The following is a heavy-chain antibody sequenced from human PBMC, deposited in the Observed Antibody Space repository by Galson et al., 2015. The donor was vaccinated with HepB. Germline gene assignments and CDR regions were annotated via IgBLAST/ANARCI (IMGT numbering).Heavy chain of an antibody. V-gene: IGHV5-51*01. CDR1: GYSFTSYW. CDR2: IYPGNSDT. CDR3: ARQDGYGIYYFDY. Sequence: QSGAEVKKPGESLKISCKGSGYSFTSYWIAWVRQMPGKGLEWMGIIYPGNSDTRYSPSFQGQVTISVDKSISTAYLQWNSLKASDSAMYYCARQDGYGIYYFDYWGQGTLVSVSS. D-gene: IGHD6-13*01. J-gene: IGHJ4*02.